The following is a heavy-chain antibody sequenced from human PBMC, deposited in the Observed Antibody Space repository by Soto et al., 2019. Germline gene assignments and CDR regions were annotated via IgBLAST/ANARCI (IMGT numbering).Heavy chain of an antibody. V-gene: IGHV3-23*01. CDR2: ISNSGRTT. Sequence: PGGSLRLSCAASGFTFSNYAMSWVRQAPGKGLEWGSTISNSGRTTYYADSVKGRFTISRDNSKNTLYLQMTSLGADDTAVYYCAKEPSYCGGDCYSLLDYWGQGTLVTISS. CDR3: AKEPSYCGGDCYSLLDY. CDR1: GFTFSNYA. D-gene: IGHD2-21*02. J-gene: IGHJ4*02.